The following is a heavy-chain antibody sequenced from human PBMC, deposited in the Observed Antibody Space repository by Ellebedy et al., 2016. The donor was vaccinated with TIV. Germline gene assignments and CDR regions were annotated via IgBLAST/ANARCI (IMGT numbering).Heavy chain of an antibody. CDR3: VIHDGRHPLDY. CDR1: GYSFPGYG. CDR2: ISPDNGDI. V-gene: IGHV1-18*01. Sequence: ASVKVSCKTSGYSFPGYGIDWVRQAPGQGLEWMGWISPDNGDIKLVQKFQGRVTLTTETSTSTAYMDLRSLRSDDTARYYCVIHDGRHPLDYWGQGTLIIVSS. D-gene: IGHD1-26*01. J-gene: IGHJ4*02.